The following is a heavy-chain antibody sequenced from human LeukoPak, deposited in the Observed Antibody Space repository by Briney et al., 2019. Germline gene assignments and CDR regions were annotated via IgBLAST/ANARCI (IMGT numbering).Heavy chain of an antibody. D-gene: IGHD6-19*01. J-gene: IGHJ6*03. CDR1: GDSISSSSSY. V-gene: IGHV4-39*07. Sequence: SETLSLTCTVSGDSISSSSSYWGWIRQPPGKGLEWIGRICASGSTNYHPSLKSRVTMSVDTSKNQFSLKLSSVTAADTAVYYCARVRIAVAGTYFYYMDVWGKGTTVTVSS. CDR3: ARVRIAVAGTYFYYMDV. CDR2: ICASGST.